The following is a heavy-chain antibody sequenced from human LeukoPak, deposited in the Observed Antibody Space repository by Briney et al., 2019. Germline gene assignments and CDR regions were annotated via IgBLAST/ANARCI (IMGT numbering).Heavy chain of an antibody. CDR2: IYYSGST. D-gene: IGHD5-24*01. V-gene: IGHV4-59*01. CDR1: GGSISSYY. J-gene: IGHJ3*02. CDR3: AREVEMATIDAFDI. Sequence: SETLSLTCTVSGGSISSYYWSWIRQPPGKGLEWIGYIYYSGSTNYNPSLKSRVTISVDTSKNQFSLKLSFVTAADTAVYYCAREVEMATIDAFDIWGQGTMVTVSS.